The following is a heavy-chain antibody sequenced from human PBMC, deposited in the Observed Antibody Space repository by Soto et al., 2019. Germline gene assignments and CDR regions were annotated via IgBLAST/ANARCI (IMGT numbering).Heavy chain of an antibody. CDR2: ITTSSSYI. CDR1: GFTFSSYN. J-gene: IGHJ6*03. Sequence: GSLRLSCVVSGFTFSSYNMNWVRQAPGKGLEWVSSITTSSSYIYYADSVKGRFTISRDNAKNSLFLQMNSLRAEDTAVYYCGRGDSYGSRSYPYYYYYLDVWGKGTTVTVSS. D-gene: IGHD3-10*01. V-gene: IGHV3-21*01. CDR3: GRGDSYGSRSYPYYYYYLDV.